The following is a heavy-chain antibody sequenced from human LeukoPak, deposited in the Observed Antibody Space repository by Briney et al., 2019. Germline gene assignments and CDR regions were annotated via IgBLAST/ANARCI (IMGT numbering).Heavy chain of an antibody. J-gene: IGHJ5*02. CDR1: GGSISSGDYY. CDR2: IYYSGST. D-gene: IGHD2-2*01. CDR3: AHISGYCSSTSCVNWFDP. V-gene: IGHV4-61*08. Sequence: PSETLSLTCTVSGGSISSGDYYWSWIRQPPGKGLEWIEYIYYSGSTNYNPSLKSRVTISVDTSKNQFSLKLSSVTAADTAVYYCAHISGYCSSTSCVNWFDPWGQGTLVTVSS.